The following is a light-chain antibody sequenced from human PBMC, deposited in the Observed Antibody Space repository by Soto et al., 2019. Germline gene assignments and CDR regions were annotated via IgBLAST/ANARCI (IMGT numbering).Light chain of an antibody. V-gene: IGKV3-20*01. CDR3: QQYGSSSWT. CDR1: QSVSNNY. J-gene: IGKJ1*01. Sequence: EIVLTQSPGTLSLSPGERATLSCRASQSVSNNYLACYQQKPGQAPRLLIYGASSRATGIPDRFSGSGSGTDFTLTISRLEPEDFAVYYCQQYGSSSWTFGQGTKVDIK. CDR2: GAS.